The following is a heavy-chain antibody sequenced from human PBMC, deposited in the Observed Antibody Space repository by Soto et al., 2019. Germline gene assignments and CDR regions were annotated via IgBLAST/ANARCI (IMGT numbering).Heavy chain of an antibody. D-gene: IGHD3-22*01. CDR1: GYSFTNYW. Sequence: PGESLKISCKGSGYSFTNYWIGWVRQMPGKGLEWMGVIYPGDSDTRYSPSFQGQVTISVDKSISTAYLQWSSLKASDSAMYYCARGGLGYYENKGRLDSWGQGTLVTVSS. V-gene: IGHV5-51*01. CDR2: IYPGDSDT. CDR3: ARGGLGYYENKGRLDS. J-gene: IGHJ4*02.